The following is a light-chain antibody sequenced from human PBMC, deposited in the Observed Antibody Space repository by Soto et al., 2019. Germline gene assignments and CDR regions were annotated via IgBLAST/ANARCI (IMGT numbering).Light chain of an antibody. J-gene: IGLJ1*01. CDR2: EVN. V-gene: IGLV2-23*02. CDR3: CSYAGSSTFV. CDR1: SSDVGNYDL. Sequence: QSVLTQPASVSGSPGQSITIPCTGTSSDVGNYDLVSWYQRHPGKAPKVMIHEVNKRPSGVSIRFSGSKSGSTASLTISGLQAEDEAGYYCCSYAGSSTFVFGTGTKVT.